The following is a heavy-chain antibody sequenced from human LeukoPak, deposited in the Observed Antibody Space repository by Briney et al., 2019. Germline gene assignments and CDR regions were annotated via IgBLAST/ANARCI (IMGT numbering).Heavy chain of an antibody. CDR3: ARQPPQYYGMDV. Sequence: PSETLSLTCTVSGGSFSNYYWSWIRQPAGQGLDWIGRIYTSGSTNYNPSVKSRVTMSVDTSNNQFSLKLTSVTAADTAVYYCARQPPQYYGMDVWGQGTTVTVSS. CDR2: IYTSGST. J-gene: IGHJ6*02. CDR1: GGSFSNYY. V-gene: IGHV4-4*07.